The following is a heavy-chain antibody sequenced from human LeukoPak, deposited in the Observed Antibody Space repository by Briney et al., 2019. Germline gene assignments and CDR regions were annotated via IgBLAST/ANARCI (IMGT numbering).Heavy chain of an antibody. J-gene: IGHJ4*02. D-gene: IGHD6-6*01. CDR1: GGSFTDYY. CDR2: INHRGST. V-gene: IGHV4-34*01. Sequence: SETLSLTCAVYGGSFTDYYWSWIRQPPGKGLEWIGEINHRGSTNYNSSLKCRVTISVDRSKNQFSLKLNSVTAADTAVYFCARVPHSTSSIDYWGQGAPVTVSS. CDR3: ARVPHSTSSIDY.